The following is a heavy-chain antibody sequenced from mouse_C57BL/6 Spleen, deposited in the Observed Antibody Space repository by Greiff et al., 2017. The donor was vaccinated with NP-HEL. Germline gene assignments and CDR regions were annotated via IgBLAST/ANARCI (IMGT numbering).Heavy chain of an antibody. V-gene: IGHV1-64*01. CDR2: IHPNSGST. J-gene: IGHJ3*01. CDR1: GYTFTSYW. CDR3: ARRDSNYLDWFAY. Sequence: QVQLQQPGAELVKPGASVKLSCKASGYTFTSYWMHWVKQRPGQGLEWIGMIHPNSGSTNYNEKFKSKATLTVDKSSSTAYMQLSSLTSEDSAVDFCARRDSNYLDWFAYWGQGTLVTVSA. D-gene: IGHD2-5*01.